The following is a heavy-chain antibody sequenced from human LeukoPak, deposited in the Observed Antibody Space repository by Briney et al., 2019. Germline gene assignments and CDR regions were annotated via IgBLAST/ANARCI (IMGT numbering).Heavy chain of an antibody. CDR1: GGTFSSYA. J-gene: IGHJ4*02. V-gene: IGHV1-69*13. Sequence: ASMKVSCKASGGTFSSYAISWVRQAPGQGLEWMGGIIPIFGTANYAQKFQGRVTITADESTSTAYMELSSLRSEDTAVYYCNSYGHQYYFDYWGQGTLVTVSS. D-gene: IGHD5-18*01. CDR2: IIPIFGTA. CDR3: NSYGHQYYFDY.